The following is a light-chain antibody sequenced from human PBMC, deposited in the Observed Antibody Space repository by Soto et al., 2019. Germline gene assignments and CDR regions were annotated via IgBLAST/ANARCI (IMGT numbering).Light chain of an antibody. J-gene: IGKJ4*01. Sequence: EIVLTQSPATLSLSAGDRATLSCRASQSVGNYLGWYQQKPGQAPRLLIYDSSNRATDIPARFSGSGSGTDVPLTISSLEPEDFAVYYCQQRSEWPPALTFGGGTKVEIK. V-gene: IGKV3-11*01. CDR3: QQRSEWPPALT. CDR1: QSVGNY. CDR2: DSS.